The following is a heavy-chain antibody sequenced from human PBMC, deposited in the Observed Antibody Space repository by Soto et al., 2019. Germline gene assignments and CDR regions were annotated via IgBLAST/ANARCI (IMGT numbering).Heavy chain of an antibody. Sequence: GGSLRLSCAASGFTFSSYGMHWVRQAPGKGLEWVAVIWYDGSNKYYADSVKGRFTISRDNSKNTLYLQMNSLRAEDTAVYYCARAGVATMGGYYYGMDVWGQGTTVTVSS. J-gene: IGHJ6*02. V-gene: IGHV3-33*01. D-gene: IGHD5-12*01. CDR3: ARAGVATMGGYYYGMDV. CDR2: IWYDGSNK. CDR1: GFTFSSYG.